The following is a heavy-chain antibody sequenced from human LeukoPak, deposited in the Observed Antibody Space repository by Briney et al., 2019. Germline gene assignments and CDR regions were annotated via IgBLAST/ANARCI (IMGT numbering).Heavy chain of an antibody. CDR2: IKQDGSEK. D-gene: IGHD3-10*01. CDR3: ARDSPSFIRYYYYGMDV. CDR1: GFTFSSYW. Sequence: GGSLRLSCAASGFTFSSYWMSWVRQAPGKGLEWVANIKQDGSEKYYVDSVKGRFTISRDNAKNSLYLQMNSLRAEDTAAYYCARDSPSFIRYYYYGMDVWGQGTTVTVSS. V-gene: IGHV3-7*03. J-gene: IGHJ6*02.